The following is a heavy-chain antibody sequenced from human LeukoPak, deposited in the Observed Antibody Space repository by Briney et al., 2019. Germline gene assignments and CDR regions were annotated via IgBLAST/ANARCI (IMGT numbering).Heavy chain of an antibody. CDR1: GFTFSNYW. D-gene: IGHD2-21*02. V-gene: IGHV3-74*01. CDR3: AKEYCGGDCHSDYFDY. CDR2: INSDGTST. J-gene: IGHJ4*02. Sequence: GGSLRLSCAASGFTFSNYWMHWVRQAPGKGLVWVSHINSDGTSTGYADSVKGRFTISRDNSKNTLYLQMNSLRAEDTAVYYCAKEYCGGDCHSDYFDYWGQGTLVTVSS.